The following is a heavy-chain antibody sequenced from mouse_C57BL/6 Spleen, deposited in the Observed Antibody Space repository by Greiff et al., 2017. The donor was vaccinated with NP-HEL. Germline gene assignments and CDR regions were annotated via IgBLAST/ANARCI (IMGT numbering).Heavy chain of an antibody. D-gene: IGHD4-1*01. CDR2: IYPSDSET. CDR3: ARGGNWAFDY. Sequence: QVQLQQPGAELVRPGSSVKLSCKASGYTFTSYWMDWVKQRPGQGLEWIGNIYPSDSETHYNQKFKDKATLTVDKSSSTAYMQLSSLTSEDSAVYYCARGGNWAFDYWGQGTTLTVSS. J-gene: IGHJ2*01. V-gene: IGHV1-61*01. CDR1: GYTFTSYW.